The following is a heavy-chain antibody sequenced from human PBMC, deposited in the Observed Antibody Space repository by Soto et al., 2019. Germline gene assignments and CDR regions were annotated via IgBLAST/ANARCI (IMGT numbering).Heavy chain of an antibody. D-gene: IGHD2-15*01. J-gene: IGHJ4*02. V-gene: IGHV2-5*02. CDR3: VHTPAHCSGTACNYFDF. CDR2: IYGDDAK. CDR1: AFSLTTNTVG. Sequence: QITLKESGPTLVSPTQTLTLTCTFSAFSLTTNTVGVGWIRQPPGKALQWLTNIYGDDAKWYSPSLKNRLTINKDTSKNQVVLSMSNMDPVDTATYYCVHTPAHCSGTACNYFDFWGLGTLVTVSS.